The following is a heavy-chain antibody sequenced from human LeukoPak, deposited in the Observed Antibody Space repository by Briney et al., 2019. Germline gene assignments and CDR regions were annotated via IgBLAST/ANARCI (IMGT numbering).Heavy chain of an antibody. CDR3: AKGDYDSSGYYSDY. D-gene: IGHD3-22*01. V-gene: IGHV3-30*18. CDR2: ISYDGSNK. Sequence: GGSLRLSCAASGFTFSSYGMHWVRQAPGKGLEWVAVISYDGSNKYYADSVKGRFTISRDNSKNTLYLQMNSLRAEDTAVYYCAKGDYDSSGYYSDYWGQGTLVTVSS. CDR1: GFTFSSYG. J-gene: IGHJ4*02.